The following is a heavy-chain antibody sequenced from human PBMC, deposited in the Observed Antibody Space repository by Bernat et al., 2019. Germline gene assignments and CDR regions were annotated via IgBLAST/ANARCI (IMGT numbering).Heavy chain of an antibody. CDR3: ARGSPVSHYYYYYYYMDV. V-gene: IGHV4-59*01. D-gene: IGHD3-10*01. J-gene: IGHJ6*03. CDR1: GGSISSYY. Sequence: QVQLQESGPGLVKPSETLSLTCTVSGGSISSYYWSWIRQPPGKGLEWIGYIYYSGSTNYNPSLKSRVTISVDTSKNQFSLKLSSVTAADTAVYYCARGSPVSHYYYYYYYMDVWGKGTTVTVSS. CDR2: IYYSGST.